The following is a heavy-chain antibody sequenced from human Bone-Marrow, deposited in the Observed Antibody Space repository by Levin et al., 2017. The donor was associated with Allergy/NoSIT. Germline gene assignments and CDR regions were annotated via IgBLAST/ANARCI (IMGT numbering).Heavy chain of an antibody. CDR1: GGSISSSSYY. J-gene: IGHJ4*02. Sequence: PSETLSLTCTVSGGSISSSSYYWGWIRQPPGKGLEWIGSIYYSGSTYYNPSLKSRVTISVDTSKNQFSLKLSSVTAADTAVYYCARLGYCSGGSCYQFYYFDYWGQGTLVTVSS. D-gene: IGHD2-15*01. CDR2: IYYSGST. V-gene: IGHV4-39*01. CDR3: ARLGYCSGGSCYQFYYFDY.